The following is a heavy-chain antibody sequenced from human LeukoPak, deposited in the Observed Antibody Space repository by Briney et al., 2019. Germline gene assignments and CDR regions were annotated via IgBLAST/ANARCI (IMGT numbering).Heavy chain of an antibody. V-gene: IGHV3-74*01. Sequence: PGGSLRLSCVASGFTFSNYWMYWVRQPPGKGLVWVSRMNTDGSTTSYADSVKGRFTISRDNARNTLYLQMNSLRPEDTAVYYCVRDKGRVPFSSGWIDYWGQGTLVTVSS. D-gene: IGHD6-19*01. CDR1: GFTFSNYW. J-gene: IGHJ4*02. CDR3: VRDKGRVPFSSGWIDY. CDR2: MNTDGSTT.